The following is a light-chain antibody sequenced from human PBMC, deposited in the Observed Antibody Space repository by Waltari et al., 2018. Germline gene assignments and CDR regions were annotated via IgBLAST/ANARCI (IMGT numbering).Light chain of an antibody. J-gene: IGKJ2*01. V-gene: IGKV3-20*01. CDR3: HGYGTSPPYP. CDR1: QVVADNY. Sequence: EIVLTQSPGTLSLSPGDSATLSCRASQVVADNYLAWYQQSPGRPPRLIVYGASTRATGTPDRFTGGGSATDFTLNIASLEPDDFAVDYCHGYGTSPPYPFGQGTKVDMK. CDR2: GAS.